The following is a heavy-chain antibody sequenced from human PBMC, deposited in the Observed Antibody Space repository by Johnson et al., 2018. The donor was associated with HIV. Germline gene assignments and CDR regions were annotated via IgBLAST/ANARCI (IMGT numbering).Heavy chain of an antibody. V-gene: IGHV3-30*04. J-gene: IGHJ3*02. D-gene: IGHD5-24*01. CDR2: ISYDGSNK. CDR3: ARGGRWLQSDAFDI. CDR1: GFTFSSYA. Sequence: QMQLVESGGGVVQPGRSLRLSCAASGFTFSSYAMHWVRQAPGKGLEWVAVISYDGSNKYYADSVKGRFTISRDNSKNTLYLQMNSLRAEDTAVYYCARGGRWLQSDAFDIWGQGTMVTVSS.